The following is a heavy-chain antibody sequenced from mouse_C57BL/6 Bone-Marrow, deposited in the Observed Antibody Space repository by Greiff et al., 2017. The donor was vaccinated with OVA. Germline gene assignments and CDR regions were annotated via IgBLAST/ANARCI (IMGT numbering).Heavy chain of an antibody. V-gene: IGHV1-74*01. D-gene: IGHD2-2*01. J-gene: IGHJ4*01. Sequence: VQLQQPGAELVKPGASVKVSCKASGYTFTSYWMHWVKQRPGQGLEWIGRIHPSDSDTNYNQKFKGKATLTVDKYSSTAYMQLSSLTSEDSAVYYCATYGLRRLYAMDYWGQGTSVTVSS. CDR2: IHPSDSDT. CDR3: ATYGLRRLYAMDY. CDR1: GYTFTSYW.